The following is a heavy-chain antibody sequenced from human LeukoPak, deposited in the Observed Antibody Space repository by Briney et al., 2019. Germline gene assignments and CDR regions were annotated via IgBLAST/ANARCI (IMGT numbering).Heavy chain of an antibody. CDR3: AKGYYDSSGQDLNYNNWFDP. V-gene: IGHV4-30-2*01. J-gene: IGHJ5*02. CDR1: GGSISSGGYY. Sequence: SQTLSLTCTVSGGSISSGGYYWSWIRQPPGKGLEWIGYIYHSGSTYYNPSLKSRVTISVDRSKNQFSLKLSSVTAADTAVYYCAKGYYDSSGQDLNYNNWFDPWGQGTLVTVSS. D-gene: IGHD3-22*01. CDR2: IYHSGST.